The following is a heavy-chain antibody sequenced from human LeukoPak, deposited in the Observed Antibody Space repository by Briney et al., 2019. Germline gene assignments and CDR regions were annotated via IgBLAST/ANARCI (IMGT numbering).Heavy chain of an antibody. CDR2: INPKSGVT. CDR1: AYTLSGYY. CDR3: ARRIAVAGSPVYYFDY. J-gene: IGHJ4*02. Sequence: ASVKVSCKASAYTLSGYYMHWVRQAPGQGLEGMGWINPKSGVTNYAQKFQGRVTMTWDTSINTTFMELSRLRSDDTAVYYCARRIAVAGSPVYYFDYWGQGTLVTVSS. V-gene: IGHV1-2*02. D-gene: IGHD6-19*01.